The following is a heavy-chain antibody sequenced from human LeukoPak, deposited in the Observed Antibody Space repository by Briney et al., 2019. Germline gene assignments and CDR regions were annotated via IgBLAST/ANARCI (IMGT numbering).Heavy chain of an antibody. Sequence: ASVKVSCKASVYTFTSYDINWVRQATGQGLEWMGWMNPNSGNTGYAQKYQGRVTMTRNTSISTAYMELSSLRSEDTAVYYCARVGSSSSNWFAPWGQGTLVTVSS. CDR1: VYTFTSYD. V-gene: IGHV1-8*01. CDR3: ARVGSSSSNWFAP. D-gene: IGHD6-13*01. CDR2: MNPNSGNT. J-gene: IGHJ5*02.